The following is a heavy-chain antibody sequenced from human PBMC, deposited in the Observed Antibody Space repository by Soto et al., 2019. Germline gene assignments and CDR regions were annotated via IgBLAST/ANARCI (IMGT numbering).Heavy chain of an antibody. CDR1: GGSFSGYY. Sequence: SETLSLTCAVYGGSFSGYYWSWIRQPPGKGLEWIGEINHSGSTNYNPSLKSRVTISVDTSKNQFSLKLSSVTAADTAVYYCARGNWVRGVHYYYYYYMDVWGKGTTVTVSS. CDR3: ARGNWVRGVHYYYYYYMDV. D-gene: IGHD3-10*01. V-gene: IGHV4-34*01. J-gene: IGHJ6*03. CDR2: INHSGST.